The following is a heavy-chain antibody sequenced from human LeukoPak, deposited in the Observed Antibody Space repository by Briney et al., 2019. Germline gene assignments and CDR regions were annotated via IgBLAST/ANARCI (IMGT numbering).Heavy chain of an antibody. Sequence: SVKVSCKASGYTFTSYDINWVRQATGQGLEWMGRIIPIFGTANYAQKFQGRVTITTDESTSTAYMELSSLRSEDTAVYYCARDYGSSWYLDYYYYMDVWGKGTTVTVSS. V-gene: IGHV1-69*05. CDR2: IIPIFGTA. CDR1: GYTFTSYD. CDR3: ARDYGSSWYLDYYYYMDV. J-gene: IGHJ6*03. D-gene: IGHD6-13*01.